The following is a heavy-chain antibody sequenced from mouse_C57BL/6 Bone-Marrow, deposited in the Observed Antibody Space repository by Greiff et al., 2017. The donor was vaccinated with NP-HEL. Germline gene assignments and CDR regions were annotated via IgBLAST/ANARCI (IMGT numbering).Heavy chain of an antibody. D-gene: IGHD2-4*01. Sequence: EVQLQQSGPELVKPGASVKISCKASGYTFTDYYMNWVKQSHGKSLEWIGDINPNNGGTSYNQKFKGKATLTVDKSSSTAYMELRSLTSEDSAVYYCARHYYDYEGWYFDVWGTGTTVTVSS. CDR1: GYTFTDYY. CDR3: ARHYYDYEGWYFDV. J-gene: IGHJ1*03. V-gene: IGHV1-26*01. CDR2: INPNNGGT.